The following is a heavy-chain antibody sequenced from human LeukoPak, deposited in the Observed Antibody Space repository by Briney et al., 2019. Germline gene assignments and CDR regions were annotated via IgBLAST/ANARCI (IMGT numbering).Heavy chain of an antibody. CDR3: ARHGPNYSNYARFAFDI. CDR1: GGSISSYY. D-gene: IGHD4-11*01. V-gene: IGHV4-59*08. J-gene: IGHJ3*02. CDR2: IYYSGST. Sequence: SETLSLTCTVSGGSISSYYWSWIRQPPGKGLEWIGYIYYSGSTNYNPSLKSRVTISVDTSKNQFSLKLSSVTAADTAVYYCARHGPNYSNYARFAFDIWGRGTMVTVSS.